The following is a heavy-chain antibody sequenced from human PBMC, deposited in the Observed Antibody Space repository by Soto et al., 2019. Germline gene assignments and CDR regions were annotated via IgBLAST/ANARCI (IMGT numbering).Heavy chain of an antibody. D-gene: IGHD4-17*01. CDR1: GYTFTSYD. V-gene: IGHV1-8*01. J-gene: IGHJ4*02. CDR3: ARGRITVPTSDY. Sequence: QVQLVQSGAEVKKPGASVKVSCQASGYTFTSYDINWVRQATGQGREWMGWMNPNSGNTGYAQKFQGRVTMTRNTSISTAYMELSSLRSEDTAVYYCARGRITVPTSDYWGQGTLVTVSS. CDR2: MNPNSGNT.